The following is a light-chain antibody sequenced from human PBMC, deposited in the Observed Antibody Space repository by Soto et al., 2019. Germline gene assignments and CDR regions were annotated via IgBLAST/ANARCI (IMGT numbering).Light chain of an antibody. CDR2: AAT. Sequence: DIQMSQSPSSLSASVGDRVTIGCRASQNINTYLAWIQQKPGKAPKSLIYAATNLQGGVPSRFSGTGSWTEFSLTISSLQPEDVATYYCQQYERYPPSFGRVTKLDI. J-gene: IGKJ4*01. CDR1: QNINTY. CDR3: QQYERYPPS. V-gene: IGKV1-16*01.